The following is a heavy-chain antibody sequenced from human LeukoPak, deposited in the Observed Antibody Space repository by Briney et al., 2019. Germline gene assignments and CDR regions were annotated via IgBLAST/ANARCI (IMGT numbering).Heavy chain of an antibody. Sequence: ASVKVSCKASGYTFTSYGISWVRQAPGQGLEWMGWISAYNGNTNYAQKLQGRVTMTTDTSTSTAYMELRSLRSDDTAVYYCARGEVVVVTANNWFAPWGKGPLVTVSS. CDR2: ISAYNGNT. J-gene: IGHJ5*02. CDR3: ARGEVVVVTANNWFAP. CDR1: GYTFTSYG. D-gene: IGHD2-21*02. V-gene: IGHV1-18*01.